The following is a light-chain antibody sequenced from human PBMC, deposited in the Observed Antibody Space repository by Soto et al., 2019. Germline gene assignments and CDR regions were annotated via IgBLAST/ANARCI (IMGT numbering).Light chain of an antibody. CDR1: VLAKKY. CDR3: YSAADNSRV. Sequence: SYELTQPSSVSVSPGQTARITCSGDVLAKKYARWFQQKPGQAPVLLIYKDTERPSGIPERFSGSSSGTTVTLTISGAQVEDEADYYCYSAADNSRVFGGGTKLTVL. CDR2: KDT. V-gene: IGLV3-27*01. J-gene: IGLJ3*02.